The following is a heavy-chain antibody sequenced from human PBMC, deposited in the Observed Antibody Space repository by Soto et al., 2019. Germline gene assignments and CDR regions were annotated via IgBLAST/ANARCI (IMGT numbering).Heavy chain of an antibody. CDR3: ARVGSSSWYAMHY. Sequence: SETLSLTCTVSGDSINGYYWSWIRQPPGKGLEWIGCIYYSGSTNYNPSLKSRVTISVDTSKNQFSLRLSSVSAADTAVYYCARVGSSSWYAMHYCGHGILVTVYS. D-gene: IGHD6-13*01. CDR2: IYYSGST. J-gene: IGHJ4*01. V-gene: IGHV4-59*01. CDR1: GDSINGYY.